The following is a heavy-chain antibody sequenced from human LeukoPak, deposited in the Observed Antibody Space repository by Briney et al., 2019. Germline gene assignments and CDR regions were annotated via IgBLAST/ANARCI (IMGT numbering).Heavy chain of an antibody. V-gene: IGHV4-4*07. Sequence: SETLSLTCTVSGDXMTSYYWSFIRQPAGKGLEWIGRIHTSGTTYYNPSLKSRLMMSVDTSKNQFSLSLTSVTAADTAVYYCARGDFYDGGGRNWFDPWGQGTLVIVSS. D-gene: IGHD3-16*01. J-gene: IGHJ5*02. CDR1: GDXMTSYY. CDR3: ARGDFYDGGGRNWFDP. CDR2: IHTSGTT.